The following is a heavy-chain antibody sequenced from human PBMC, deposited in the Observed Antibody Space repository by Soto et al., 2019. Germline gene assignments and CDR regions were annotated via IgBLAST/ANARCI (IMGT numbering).Heavy chain of an antibody. V-gene: IGHV3-23*01. D-gene: IGHD1-26*01. CDR1: GFTFRSYT. CDR2: FSSRDATT. CDR3: VRTIVGATKGGWFDP. J-gene: IGHJ5*02. Sequence: EVQLSESGGGLVQPGGSLRLSCAASGFTFRSYTMSWVRQAPGKGLEWVSSFSSRDATTYYADSVKGRFTISRDNSKNTLYLQMNSLRAEDTALYFCVRTIVGATKGGWFDPWGQGALVTVSS.